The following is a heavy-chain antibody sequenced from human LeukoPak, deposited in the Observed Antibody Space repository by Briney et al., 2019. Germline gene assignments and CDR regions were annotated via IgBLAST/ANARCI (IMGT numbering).Heavy chain of an antibody. V-gene: IGHV3-33*01. J-gene: IGHJ4*02. D-gene: IGHD3-3*01. CDR2: IWYDGSNK. Sequence: PGRSLRLSCVASGFTFSSYGMHWVRQAPGKGLEWVAVIWYDGSNKYYADSVKGRSTISRDNPKNTLYLQMNSLRAEDTAVYYCARDRQDLWSGYPKYYFDYWGQGTLVTVSS. CDR1: GFTFSSYG. CDR3: ARDRQDLWSGYPKYYFDY.